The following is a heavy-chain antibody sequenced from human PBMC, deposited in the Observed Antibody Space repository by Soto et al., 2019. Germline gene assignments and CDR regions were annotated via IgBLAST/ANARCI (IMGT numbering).Heavy chain of an antibody. J-gene: IGHJ4*02. CDR2: ITSDGRNT. Sequence: EVQLVESGGGLVQPGGSLRLSCVASGFTFSHYWMHWVREAPGKGLLWVSRITSDGRNTAYADSVKGRFTISRDNAKNTLYLQLNSLRAEDTAIYYCASLLWGSVSTDYWGQGLLVTVSS. CDR3: ASLLWGSVSTDY. D-gene: IGHD2-21*01. CDR1: GFTFSHYW. V-gene: IGHV3-74*01.